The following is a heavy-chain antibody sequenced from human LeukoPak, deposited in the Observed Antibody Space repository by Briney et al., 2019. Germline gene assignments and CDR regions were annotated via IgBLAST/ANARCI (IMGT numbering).Heavy chain of an antibody. D-gene: IGHD2-21*02. V-gene: IGHV1-69*04. CDR2: IIPILGIA. Sequence: SVKVSCKASGGTFSSYAISWVRQAPGQGLEWMGRIIPILGIANYAQKFQGRVAITADKSTSTAYMELSSLRSEDTAVYYCAREVVTAISAFDIWGQGTMVTVSS. CDR3: AREVVTAISAFDI. CDR1: GGTFSSYA. J-gene: IGHJ3*02.